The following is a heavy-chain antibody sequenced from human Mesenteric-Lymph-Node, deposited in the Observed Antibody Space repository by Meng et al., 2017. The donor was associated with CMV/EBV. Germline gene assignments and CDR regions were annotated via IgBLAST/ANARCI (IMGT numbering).Heavy chain of an antibody. CDR1: GYSFTGYY. D-gene: IGHD1-1*01. Sequence: QVQLVQSGAEVKKPGASVKVSCKASGYSFTGYYIHWVRQAPGQGLEWMGRISPNNGETIYEENFQGRVTMTRDTSINTAYMELSSLTSDDTAVYYCGRGQQTFDPWGQGTLVTVSS. CDR3: GRGQQTFDP. V-gene: IGHV1-2*06. CDR2: ISPNNGET. J-gene: IGHJ5*02.